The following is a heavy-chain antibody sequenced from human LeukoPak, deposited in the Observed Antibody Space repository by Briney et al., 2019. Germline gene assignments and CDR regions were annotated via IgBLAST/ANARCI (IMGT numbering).Heavy chain of an antibody. V-gene: IGHV4-34*01. CDR2: INHSGST. J-gene: IGHJ4*02. CDR1: GGSFSGYY. D-gene: IGHD2-2*01. CDR3: AREAEYLTFDY. Sequence: SSETLSLTCGVYGGSFSGYYWSWIRQPPGKGLEWIGEINHSGSTNYNPSLKSRVTISIDTSKNQFSLKLSSVTAADTAVYYCAREAEYLTFDYWGQGTLVTVSS.